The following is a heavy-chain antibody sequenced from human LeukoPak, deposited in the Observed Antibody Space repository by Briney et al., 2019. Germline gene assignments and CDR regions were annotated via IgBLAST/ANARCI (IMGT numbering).Heavy chain of an antibody. D-gene: IGHD4-23*01. CDR1: GYSFTGYH. Sequence: ASVKVSCKASGYSFTGYHMNWVRQAPGQGLEWMGWINANNGDSKYAEKFQDRVTMTRDTSISTTYMDLSRLRSDDTAVYYCARSLYGGNSDFDYWGQGTLVTVSS. J-gene: IGHJ4*02. V-gene: IGHV1-2*02. CDR3: ARSLYGGNSDFDY. CDR2: INANNGDS.